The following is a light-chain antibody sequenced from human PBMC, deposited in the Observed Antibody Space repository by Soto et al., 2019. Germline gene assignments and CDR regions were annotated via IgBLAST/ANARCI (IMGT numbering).Light chain of an antibody. CDR2: AAS. V-gene: IGKV1-39*01. Sequence: DIQMTQSPSSLSASVGDRATITCRASQSISNYLNWYQQKPGKAPKLLMYAASSLQSGVPSRFGGSGSGTDFTLTISSLQPEDFATYYCQQSYSTPRTFGQGTKVEIK. CDR3: QQSYSTPRT. CDR1: QSISNY. J-gene: IGKJ1*01.